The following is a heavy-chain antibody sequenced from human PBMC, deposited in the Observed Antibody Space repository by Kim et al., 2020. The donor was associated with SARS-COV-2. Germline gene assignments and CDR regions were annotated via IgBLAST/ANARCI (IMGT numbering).Heavy chain of an antibody. CDR3: ARRTRVVPAAVDY. V-gene: IGHV5-51*01. Sequence: YSPSFQGQVTISAAKSISTAYLQWSSLKASDTAMYYCARRTRVVPAAVDYWGQGTLVTVSS. D-gene: IGHD2-2*01. J-gene: IGHJ4*02.